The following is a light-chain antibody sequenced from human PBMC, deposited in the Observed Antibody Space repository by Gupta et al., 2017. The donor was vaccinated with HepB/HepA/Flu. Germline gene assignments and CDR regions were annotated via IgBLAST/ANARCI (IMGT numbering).Light chain of an antibody. J-gene: IGLJ1*01. CDR3: ATWDDSLSGYV. V-gene: IGLV1-47*01. CDR2: RNN. Sequence: QSVLTQPPSASGTPGQRVTITCSGSSSNSGSNYVYWYQQFPGTAPKLHIYRNNQRPSGVPDRFSGSKSGTSASLAISGLRSDDEADYYCATWDDSLSGYVFGNGTNVTVL. CDR1: SSNSGSNY.